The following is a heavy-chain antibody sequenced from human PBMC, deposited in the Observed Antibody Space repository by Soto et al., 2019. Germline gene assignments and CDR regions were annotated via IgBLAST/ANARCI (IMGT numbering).Heavy chain of an antibody. D-gene: IGHD6-6*01. V-gene: IGHV3-11*06. CDR3: ARAVEESLAARNVDY. Sequence: GGSLRLSCAASGFTFSDYYMSWIRQAPGKGLEWVSYISSSSSYTNYADSVKGRFTISRDNAKNSLYLQMNSLRAEDTAVYYCARAVEESLAARNVDYWGQGTLVTVSS. CDR2: ISSSSSYT. J-gene: IGHJ4*02. CDR1: GFTFSDYY.